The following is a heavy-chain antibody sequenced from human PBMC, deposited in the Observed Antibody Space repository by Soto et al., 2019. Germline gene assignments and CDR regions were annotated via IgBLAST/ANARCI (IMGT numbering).Heavy chain of an antibody. J-gene: IGHJ1*01. CDR2: IWYDGSNK. CDR1: GFTFSSYG. D-gene: IGHD6-13*01. V-gene: IGHV3-33*01. Sequence: GGSLRLSCAASGFTFSSYGMHWVRQAPGKGLEWVAVIWYDGSNKYYADSVKGRFTISRDNSKNTLYLQMNSLRAEDTAVYYCARGVSSSWYHPHAEYFQHWGQGTLVTVSS. CDR3: ARGVSSSWYHPHAEYFQH.